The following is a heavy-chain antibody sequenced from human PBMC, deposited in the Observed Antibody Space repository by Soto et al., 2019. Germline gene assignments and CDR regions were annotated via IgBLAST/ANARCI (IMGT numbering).Heavy chain of an antibody. CDR1: GFTFDDYA. Sequence: GGSLRLSCAASGFTFDDYAMHWVRQAPGKGLEWVSGISWNSGSIGYADSVKGRFTISRDNAKNSLYLQMNSLRAEDTALYYCAKDMSRYYYDSSGYYYQSLFDYWGQGTLVTVSS. J-gene: IGHJ4*02. CDR3: AKDMSRYYYDSSGYYYQSLFDY. D-gene: IGHD3-22*01. V-gene: IGHV3-9*01. CDR2: ISWNSGSI.